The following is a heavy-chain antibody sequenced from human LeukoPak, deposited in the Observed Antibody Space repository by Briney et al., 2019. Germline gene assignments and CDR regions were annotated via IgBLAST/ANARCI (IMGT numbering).Heavy chain of an antibody. CDR1: GFTFDDYA. J-gene: IGHJ3*02. Sequence: GGSLRLSCAASGFTFDDYAMHWVRHAPGKGLEWVSGISWNSGSIGYADSVKGRFTISRDNAKNSLYLQMNSLRAEDTALYYCAKALIAAAGTDAFDIWGQGTMVTVSS. V-gene: IGHV3-9*01. CDR2: ISWNSGSI. D-gene: IGHD6-13*01. CDR3: AKALIAAAGTDAFDI.